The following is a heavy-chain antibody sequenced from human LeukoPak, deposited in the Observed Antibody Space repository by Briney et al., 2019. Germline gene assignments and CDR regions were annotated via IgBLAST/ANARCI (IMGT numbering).Heavy chain of an antibody. CDR1: GGSFSGYY. Sequence: SDTLSLTCAVYGGSFSGYYWSWIRQPPGKGLEWIGEINHSGSTNYNPSLKSRVTISVDTSKNQFSLKLSSVAAADTAVYYCASSTMGGLLLAHDAFDIWGQGTMVTVSS. D-gene: IGHD3-22*01. V-gene: IGHV4-34*01. CDR2: INHSGST. CDR3: ASSTMGGLLLAHDAFDI. J-gene: IGHJ3*02.